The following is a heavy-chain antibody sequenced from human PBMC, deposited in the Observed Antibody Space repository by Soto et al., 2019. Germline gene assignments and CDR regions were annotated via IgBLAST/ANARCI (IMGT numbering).Heavy chain of an antibody. Sequence: QVQLQESGPGLVKPSETLSLTCSVSGDSVSSYYWSWIRQPPGKGLEWIGYVYYDGSTNYNQSLETRVTISIDTSKNQVSLKLNSVTAADTAVYHCARGRRSPTVYYGLDVWGQGTTVAVSS. J-gene: IGHJ6*02. D-gene: IGHD1-26*01. CDR2: VYYDGST. CDR1: GDSVSSYY. V-gene: IGHV4-59*02. CDR3: ARGRRSPTVYYGLDV.